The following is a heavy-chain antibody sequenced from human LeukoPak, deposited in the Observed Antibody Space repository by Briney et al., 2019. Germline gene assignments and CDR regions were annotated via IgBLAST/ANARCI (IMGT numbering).Heavy chain of an antibody. J-gene: IGHJ4*02. CDR3: AKANDDFWSGPDY. CDR1: GFTFSSYG. V-gene: IGHV3-23*01. Sequence: GGSLRLSCAASGFTFSSYGMHWVRQAPGKGLEWVSAISGSGGSTYYADSVKGRFTISRDNSKNTLYLQMNSLRAEDTAVYYCAKANDDFWSGPDYWGQGTLVTVSS. CDR2: ISGSGGST. D-gene: IGHD3-3*01.